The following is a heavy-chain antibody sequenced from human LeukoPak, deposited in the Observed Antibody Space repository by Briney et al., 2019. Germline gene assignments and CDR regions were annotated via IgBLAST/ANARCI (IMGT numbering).Heavy chain of an antibody. V-gene: IGHV4-34*01. CDR3: ARGRVKYSSSSSDY. Sequence: PETLSLTCAVYGGSFSGYYWSWIRQPPGKGLEWIGEINHSGSTNYNPSLKSRVTISVDTSKNQFSLKLSSVTAADTAVYYCARGRVKYSSSSSDYWGQGTLVTVSS. J-gene: IGHJ4*02. CDR2: INHSGST. D-gene: IGHD6-6*01. CDR1: GGSFSGYY.